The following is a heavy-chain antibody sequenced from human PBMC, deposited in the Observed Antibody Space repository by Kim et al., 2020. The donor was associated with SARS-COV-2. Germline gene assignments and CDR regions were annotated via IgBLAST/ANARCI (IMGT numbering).Heavy chain of an antibody. V-gene: IGHV4-39*01. CDR1: GGSVSSSSYY. CDR2: IYYTGST. Sequence: SETLSLTCSVSGGSVSSSSYYWGWIRQPPGKGLEWIGNIYYTGSTDYNPSLKSRVTISEDTFKNQFSLKLSSVTAADTAVYYCARRGGYCSGGSCYSIDYWGQGTLVNVSS. CDR3: ARRGGYCSGGSCYSIDY. J-gene: IGHJ4*02. D-gene: IGHD2-15*01.